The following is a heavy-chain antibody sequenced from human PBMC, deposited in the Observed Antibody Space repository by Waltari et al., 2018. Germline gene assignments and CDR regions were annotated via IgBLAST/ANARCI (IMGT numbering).Heavy chain of an antibody. CDR2: IYYSGST. J-gene: IGHJ5*02. CDR1: GGSISSGGYY. D-gene: IGHD4-17*01. V-gene: IGHV4-31*01. CDR3: ARGWGGDYDGAWFDP. Sequence: QVQLQESGPGLVKPSQTLSLTCTVSGGSISSGGYYWSWIRQHPGKGLEWIGYIYYSGSTYSNPSLKSLVTISVDTSKNQFSLKLSSVTAADTAVYYCARGWGGDYDGAWFDPWGQGTLVTVSS.